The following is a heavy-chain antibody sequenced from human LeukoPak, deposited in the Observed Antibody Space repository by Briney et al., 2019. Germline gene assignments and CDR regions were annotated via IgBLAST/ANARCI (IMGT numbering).Heavy chain of an antibody. D-gene: IGHD2-15*01. J-gene: IGHJ4*02. CDR3: ARHGSWNGPYYFDY. CDR1: GGSFSGYY. Sequence: PSETLSLTCAVYGGSFSGYYWSWIRQPPGKGLEWIGEINHSGSTNYNPSLKSRVTISVDTSKNQFSLKLSSVTAADTAVYYCARHGSWNGPYYFDYWGQGTLVTVSS. V-gene: IGHV4-34*01. CDR2: INHSGST.